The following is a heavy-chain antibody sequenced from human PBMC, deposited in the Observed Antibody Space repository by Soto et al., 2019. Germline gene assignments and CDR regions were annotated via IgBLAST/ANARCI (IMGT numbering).Heavy chain of an antibody. Sequence: EVQLLESGGGLVQPGGSLRLSCAASGFTFSSYAMSWVRQAPGKGLEWVSAISGSGGSPYYADSVKALFTISRDNSKNTLYLQMNSLRAEDTAVYYCAKYYDILTGYLDYWGQGTLVTVSS. CDR1: GFTFSSYA. J-gene: IGHJ4*02. CDR3: AKYYDILTGYLDY. V-gene: IGHV3-23*01. D-gene: IGHD3-9*01. CDR2: ISGSGGSP.